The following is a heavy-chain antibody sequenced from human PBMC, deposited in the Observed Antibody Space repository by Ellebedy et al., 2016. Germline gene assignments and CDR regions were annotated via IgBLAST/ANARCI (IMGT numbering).Heavy chain of an antibody. CDR2: IKQDGTEK. CDR3: ATNRVGATTGVDY. CDR1: GFTSSSYW. D-gene: IGHD1-26*01. Sequence: GESLKISXAASGFTSSSYWMSWVRQAPGKGLEWVANIKQDGTEKYYVDSVKGRFTISRDNAKNSLYLQMDSLRAEDTAVYYCATNRVGATTGVDYWGQGTLVTVSS. V-gene: IGHV3-7*01. J-gene: IGHJ4*02.